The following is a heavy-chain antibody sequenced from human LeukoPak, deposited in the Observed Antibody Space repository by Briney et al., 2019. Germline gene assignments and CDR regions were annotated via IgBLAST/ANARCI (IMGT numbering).Heavy chain of an antibody. CDR1: GFSFSSYA. V-gene: IGHV3-33*08. D-gene: IGHD4-23*01. J-gene: IGHJ4*02. CDR3: ASLDYGGNSGGY. Sequence: GGSLRLSCAASGFSFSSYAMTWARQAPVKGLEWVAVIWYNGSNKYYADSVKGRFTISRDNSKNTLYLQMNSLRAEDTAVYYCASLDYGGNSGGYWGQGTLVTVSS. CDR2: IWYNGSNK.